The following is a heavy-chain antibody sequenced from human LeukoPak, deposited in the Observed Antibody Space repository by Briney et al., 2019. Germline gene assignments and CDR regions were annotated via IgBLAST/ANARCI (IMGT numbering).Heavy chain of an antibody. D-gene: IGHD3-3*01. CDR1: GFTFISYW. CDR2: INSDGSST. V-gene: IGHV3-74*01. CDR3: ARVMGGYGGEVITSPFDY. J-gene: IGHJ4*02. Sequence: GGSLRLSCAASGFTFISYWMHWVRQAPGKGLVWVSRINSDGSSTSYADSVKGRFTISRDNAKNTLYLQMNTLRAEDTAVYYCARVMGGYGGEVITSPFDYWGQGPLVTVSS.